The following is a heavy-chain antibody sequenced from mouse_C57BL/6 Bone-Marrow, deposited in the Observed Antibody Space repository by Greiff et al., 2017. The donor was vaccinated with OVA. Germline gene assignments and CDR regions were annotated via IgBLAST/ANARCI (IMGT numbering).Heavy chain of an antibody. V-gene: IGHV14-4*01. CDR3: TTWPSDYYGSSYGWYFDV. CDR1: GFNIKDDY. D-gene: IGHD1-1*01. J-gene: IGHJ1*03. Sequence: EVQLQQSGAELVRPGASVKLSCTASGFNIKDDYMHWVKQRPEQGLEWIGWIDPENGDTEYASKFQGKATITADTSSNTAYLQLSSLTSEDTAVEYCTTWPSDYYGSSYGWYFDVWGTGTTVTVSS. CDR2: IDPENGDT.